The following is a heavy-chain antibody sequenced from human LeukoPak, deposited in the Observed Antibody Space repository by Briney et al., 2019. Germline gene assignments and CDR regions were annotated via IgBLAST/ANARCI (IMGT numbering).Heavy chain of an antibody. CDR1: GGSFSGYY. J-gene: IGHJ4*02. CDR2: INHSGST. V-gene: IGHV4-34*01. CDR3: ARIQDSSSWYADY. Sequence: SETLSLTCAVYGGSFSGYYWSWIRQPPGKGLEWIGEINHSGSTNYNPSLKSRVTISVDTSKNQLSLKLSSVTAADTAVYYCARIQDSSSWYADYWGQGTLVTVSS. D-gene: IGHD6-13*01.